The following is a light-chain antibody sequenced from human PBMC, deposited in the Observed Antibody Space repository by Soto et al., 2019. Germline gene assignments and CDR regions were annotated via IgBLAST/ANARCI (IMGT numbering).Light chain of an antibody. CDR2: DAS. CDR1: QSIRSD. CDR3: QQYGSSLWT. Sequence: EIVMTQSPATLSVSPGEGATLSCRASQSIRSDLAWYQQRPGQAPRLLIYDASTRAAGIPARFIGSGSGTEFTLTISRLEPEDFAVYYCQQYGSSLWTFGQGTKVDIK. V-gene: IGKV3-15*01. J-gene: IGKJ1*01.